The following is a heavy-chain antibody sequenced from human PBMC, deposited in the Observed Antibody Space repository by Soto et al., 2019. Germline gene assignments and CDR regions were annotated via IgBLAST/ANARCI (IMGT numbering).Heavy chain of an antibody. CDR1: GYTFTSYG. Sequence: ASVKVSCKASGYTFTSYGISWVRQAPGQGLEWMGWISAYNGNTNYAQKLQGRVTMTTDTSTSTAYMELRSLRSDDTAVYYCARKVVVVPAAKIPYNWFAPGGQGTLVTVSS. V-gene: IGHV1-18*01. CDR3: ARKVVVVPAAKIPYNWFAP. J-gene: IGHJ5*02. CDR2: ISAYNGNT. D-gene: IGHD2-2*01.